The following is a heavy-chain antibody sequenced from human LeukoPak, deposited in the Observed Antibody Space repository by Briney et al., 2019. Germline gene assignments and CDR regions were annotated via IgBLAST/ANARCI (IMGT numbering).Heavy chain of an antibody. J-gene: IGHJ4*02. D-gene: IGHD6-13*01. CDR3: AKDMTRRYAHLGRVAAAGDY. CDR2: IKQDGSEK. V-gene: IGHV3-7*03. CDR1: GFTFSSYW. Sequence: GGSLRLSCAASGFTFSSYWMSWVRQAPGKGLEWVANIKQDGSEKYYVDSVKGRFTISRDNAKNTLYLQMNSLRAEDTAVYYCAKDMTRRYAHLGRVAAAGDYWGQGTLVTVSS.